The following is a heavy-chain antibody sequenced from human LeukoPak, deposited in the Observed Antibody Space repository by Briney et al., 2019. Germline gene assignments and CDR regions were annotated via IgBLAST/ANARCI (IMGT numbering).Heavy chain of an antibody. CDR2: INPNSGGT. V-gene: IGHV1-2*02. Sequence: ASVKVSCKASGYTFTGYYMHWVRQAPGQGLEWMGWINPNSGGTNYAQKFQGRVTMTRDTSISTAYMELSRLRSDDTAVYYCARDRDYSSTDAFDIWGQGTMVTVSS. CDR3: ARDRDYSSTDAFDI. D-gene: IGHD4-11*01. J-gene: IGHJ3*02. CDR1: GYTFTGYY.